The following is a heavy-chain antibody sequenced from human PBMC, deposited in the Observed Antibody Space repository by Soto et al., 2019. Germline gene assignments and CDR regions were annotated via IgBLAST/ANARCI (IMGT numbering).Heavy chain of an antibody. Sequence: SLRLSCAASGFTVSSNYMSWVRQAPGKGLEWVSVIYSGGSTYYADSVKGRFTISRDNSKNTLYLQMNSLRAEDTAVYYCARVAPKYYYYYYMDVWGKGTTVTVSS. V-gene: IGHV3-66*01. CDR1: GFTVSSNY. J-gene: IGHJ6*03. CDR3: ARVAPKYYYYYYMDV. CDR2: IYSGGST.